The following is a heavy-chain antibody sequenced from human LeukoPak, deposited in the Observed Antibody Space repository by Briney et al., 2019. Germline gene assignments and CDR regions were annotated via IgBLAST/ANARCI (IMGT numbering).Heavy chain of an antibody. CDR1: GGTFSSYA. CDR2: IIPIFGTA. Sequence: EASVKVSCKASGGTFSSYAISWVRQAPGQGLEWMGRIIPIFGTANYAQKFQGRVAITTDESTSTAYMELSSLGSEDTAVYYCARDSDYASDYWGQGTLVTVSS. CDR3: ARDSDYASDY. D-gene: IGHD4-17*01. V-gene: IGHV1-69*05. J-gene: IGHJ4*02.